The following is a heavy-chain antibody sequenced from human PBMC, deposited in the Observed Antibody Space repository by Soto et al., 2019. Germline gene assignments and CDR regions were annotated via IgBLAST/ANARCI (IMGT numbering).Heavy chain of an antibody. J-gene: IGHJ5*02. Sequence: EVQLVESGGGLVQPGGSLRLSCAASGYTFTGYGMNWVRQAPGKGLEWISYISGAGHTIYYADSVKGRFTVSRDSATNSVYLQVSSLRDDDTAIYYCARDMSGWNGTGWFDPWGQGTLVTVTS. CDR3: ARDMSGWNGTGWFDP. V-gene: IGHV3-48*02. CDR2: ISGAGHTI. D-gene: IGHD1-1*01. CDR1: GYTFTGYG.